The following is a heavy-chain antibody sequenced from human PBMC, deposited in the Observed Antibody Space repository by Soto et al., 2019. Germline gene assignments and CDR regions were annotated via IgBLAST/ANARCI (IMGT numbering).Heavy chain of an antibody. CDR2: IIHSEST. CDR1: GGSFSAYY. V-gene: IGHV4-34*12. D-gene: IGHD1-26*01. CDR3: ARQRPTDGRWEFANYYGMDV. J-gene: IGHJ6*02. Sequence: SETLSLTCAVYGGSFSAYYWSWVRQPPGKGLEWIGEIIHSESTKYNPSLKSRVTISVDTSKNQFPLKLSSVTAADTAVYYCARQRPTDGRWEFANYYGMDVWGQGTPVTVSS.